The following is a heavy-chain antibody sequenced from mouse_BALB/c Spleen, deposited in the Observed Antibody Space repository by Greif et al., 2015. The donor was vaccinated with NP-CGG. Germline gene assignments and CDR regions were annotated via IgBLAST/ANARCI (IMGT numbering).Heavy chain of an antibody. D-gene: IGHD4-1*01. CDR3: ARRTGTEAMDY. CDR2: IFPGGGNT. J-gene: IGHJ4*01. CDR1: GYTFTDYY. V-gene: IGHV1-84*02. Sequence: VQLQPSGPELVKPGASVKISCKASGYTFTDYYINWGKQKPGRGLGGMGGIFPGGGNTKYNEKFKGNATLTVDTSSSTAYMQLSSLTSEDTAVYFCARRTGTEAMDYWGQGTSVTVSS.